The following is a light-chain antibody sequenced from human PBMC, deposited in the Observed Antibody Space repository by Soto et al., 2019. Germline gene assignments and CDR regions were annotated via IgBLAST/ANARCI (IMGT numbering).Light chain of an antibody. J-gene: IGKJ1*01. CDR3: QPYGSSGT. CDR2: GAS. CDR1: QSVTYDQ. Sequence: EVVFTQSPYTLSLSPGERATLSCRSSQSVTYDQLAWYRQTPGQAPRLLIYGASSRAAGIPDRFSGSGSGTDFTLTFSKLEPEDFAVYYCQPYGSSGTFGQGTKVDIK. V-gene: IGKV3-20*01.